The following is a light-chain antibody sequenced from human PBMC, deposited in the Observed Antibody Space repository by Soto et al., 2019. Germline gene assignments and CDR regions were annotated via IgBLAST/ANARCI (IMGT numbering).Light chain of an antibody. CDR3: CSYAGSSANWM. J-gene: IGLJ3*02. CDR1: SSDVGGYNL. V-gene: IGLV2-23*02. Sequence: QSVLTQPRSVSGSPGQSVTISCTGTSSDVGGYNLVSWYQQHPDTVPKLMIYEVFKRPSGIPGRFSGSKSGNTASLTISGLQAEDEADYYCCSYAGSSANWMFGGGTKLTVL. CDR2: EVF.